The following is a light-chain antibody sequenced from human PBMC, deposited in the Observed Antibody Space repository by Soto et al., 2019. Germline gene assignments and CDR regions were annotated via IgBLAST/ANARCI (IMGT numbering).Light chain of an antibody. V-gene: IGKV3-20*01. CDR2: GAS. CDR1: RSVTNNY. Sequence: EIVLTQSPGTLSLSPGERATLSCRASRSVTNNYVAWYQRKPGQAPRLLIYGASSRATDIPGRFSGTGSGTDFSLTITRLEPEDFAVYYCHQYGSSPPTFGQGTTLEI. CDR3: HQYGSSPPT. J-gene: IGKJ1*01.